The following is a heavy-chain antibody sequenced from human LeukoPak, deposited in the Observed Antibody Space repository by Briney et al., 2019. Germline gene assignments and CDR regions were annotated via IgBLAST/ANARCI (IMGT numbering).Heavy chain of an antibody. CDR2: IYYSGST. D-gene: IGHD2-2*03. CDR3: ARDGGYCSSTSCYPYYGMDV. J-gene: IGHJ6*02. V-gene: IGHV4-39*07. Sequence: SETLSLTCTVSGGSISSSSYYWGWIRQPPGKGLEWIGSIYYSGSTYYNPSLKSRVTISVDRSKNQFSLKLSSVTAADTAVYYCARDGGYCSSTSCYPYYGMDVWGQGTTVTVSS. CDR1: GGSISSSSYY.